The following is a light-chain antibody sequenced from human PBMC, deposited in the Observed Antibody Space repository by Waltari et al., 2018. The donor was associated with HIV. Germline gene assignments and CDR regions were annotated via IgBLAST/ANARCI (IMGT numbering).Light chain of an antibody. CDR3: AARDDILSGSWV. Sequence: HSVLTQAPSASGTLGQRVTISCSGSISNIGTNSVSWFQQLPGMAPRLIVFSVIQRPSGVPDRFSASKSGTSASLAIDSLESGDEADYYCAARDDILSGSWVFGGGT. J-gene: IGLJ3*02. CDR2: SVI. CDR1: ISNIGTNS. V-gene: IGLV1-44*01.